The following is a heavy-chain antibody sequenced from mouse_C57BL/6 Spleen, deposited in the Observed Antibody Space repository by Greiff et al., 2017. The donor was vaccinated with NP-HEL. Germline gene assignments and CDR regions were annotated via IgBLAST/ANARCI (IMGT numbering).Heavy chain of an antibody. CDR3: VRDQPYYCGSSYWYFDV. CDR1: GFTFNTYA. Sequence: EVMLVESGGGLVQPKGSLKLSCAASGFTFNTYAMHWVRQAPGKGLEWVARIRSKSSNYATYYADSVKYRFTISRDDSQSMLYLQMNNLKTEDTAMYYCVRDQPYYCGSSYWYFDVWGTGTTVTVSS. D-gene: IGHD1-1*01. V-gene: IGHV10-3*01. CDR2: IRSKSSNYAT. J-gene: IGHJ1*03.